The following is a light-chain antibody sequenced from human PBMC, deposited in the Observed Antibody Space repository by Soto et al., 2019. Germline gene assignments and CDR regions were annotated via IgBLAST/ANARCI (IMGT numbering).Light chain of an antibody. CDR2: DVT. J-gene: IGLJ1*01. CDR3: CSYVGGYSLPYF. Sequence: QSALTQPRSVSGSPGQSVTISCSGTSSDVGGYNSVSWHQQHPGKAPKLIIYDVTKRPSGVPDRFSGSKSGNTASLTISGLQAEDEADYYCCSYVGGYSLPYFFGTGTKVTVL. CDR1: SSDVGGYNS. V-gene: IGLV2-11*01.